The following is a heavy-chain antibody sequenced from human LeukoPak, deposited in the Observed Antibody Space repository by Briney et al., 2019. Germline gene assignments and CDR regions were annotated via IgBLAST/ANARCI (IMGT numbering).Heavy chain of an antibody. Sequence: ASVKVSCKASGYTFTNYYMHWVRQAPGQGLEWMGWINPTSGGTKYAQKFQGRVTMTRDTSISTASMELSRLRSDDTAVYYCARWGYCTNGVCYLNYFEYWGQGTLVIVSS. CDR2: INPTSGGT. D-gene: IGHD2-8*01. V-gene: IGHV1-2*02. J-gene: IGHJ4*02. CDR1: GYTFTNYY. CDR3: ARWGYCTNGVCYLNYFEY.